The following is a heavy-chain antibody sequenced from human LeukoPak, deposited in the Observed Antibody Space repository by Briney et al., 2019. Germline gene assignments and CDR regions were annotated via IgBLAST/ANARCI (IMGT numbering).Heavy chain of an antibody. D-gene: IGHD5-12*01. CDR3: ARGLDIRGFDY. Sequence: PSETLSLTCAVYGGSFSGYYWSWIRQPPGKGLEWIGEINHSGSTNYNPPLKSRVTISVDTSKNQFSLKLSSVTAADTAAYYCARGLDIRGFDYWGQGTLVTVSS. CDR1: GGSFSGYY. CDR2: INHSGST. V-gene: IGHV4-34*01. J-gene: IGHJ4*02.